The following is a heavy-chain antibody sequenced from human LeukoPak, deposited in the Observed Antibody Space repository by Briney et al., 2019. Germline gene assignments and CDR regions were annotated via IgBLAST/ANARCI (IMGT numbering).Heavy chain of an antibody. Sequence: ASVKVSCKASGYTFSSYDINWVRQATGQGLEWMGWMNPNSGNRGYAQKFQGRVTITRNTSISTAYMELRSLRSDDTAVYYCARVYYGSGLTKFDYWGQGTLVTVSS. CDR3: ARVYYGSGLTKFDY. CDR1: GYTFSSYD. D-gene: IGHD3-10*01. CDR2: MNPNSGNR. V-gene: IGHV1-8*03. J-gene: IGHJ4*02.